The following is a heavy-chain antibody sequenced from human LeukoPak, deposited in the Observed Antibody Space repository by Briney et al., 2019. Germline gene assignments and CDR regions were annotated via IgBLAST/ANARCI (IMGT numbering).Heavy chain of an antibody. V-gene: IGHV3-74*01. J-gene: IGHJ4*02. D-gene: IGHD3-22*01. CDR3: ARVVDYYDSSGYYWFDY. Sequence: GGSLSLSCAASGFTFSSYWMHWVRQARGKGLVGVSRINSDGSSTTYADSVKGRFTISRDNAKNTLYLQMNSLRVEDTAVYYCARVVDYYDSSGYYWFDYWGQGTLVTVSS. CDR2: INSDGSST. CDR1: GFTFSSYW.